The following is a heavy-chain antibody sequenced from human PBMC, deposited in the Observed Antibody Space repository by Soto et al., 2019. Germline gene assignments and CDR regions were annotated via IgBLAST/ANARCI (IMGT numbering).Heavy chain of an antibody. CDR3: ASDPVAGTDFDY. CDR1: GYTFISYG. Sequence: QVQLVQSGAEVKKPGASVKVSCKASGYTFISYGISWVRQAPGQGLEGMGWINAFNGNTNYAQKLQGRVTMTRDTSTSTAYMELRSLRSDDTAVYYCASDPVAGTDFDYWGQGTLVTVSS. D-gene: IGHD6-19*01. V-gene: IGHV1-18*01. CDR2: INAFNGNT. J-gene: IGHJ4*02.